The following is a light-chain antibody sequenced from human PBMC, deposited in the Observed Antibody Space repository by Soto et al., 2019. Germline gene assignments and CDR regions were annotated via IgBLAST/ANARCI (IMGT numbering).Light chain of an antibody. CDR3: QQYRRSPRT. V-gene: IGKV1-39*01. Sequence: DIQMTQPPSSLSASVGDRVTITCRASQSISSYLNWYQQKPGKAPKLLIYAASSLQSGVPSRFSGSGSGTDFTLTISRLEPEDFAVYYCQQYRRSPRTFGQGTTVEIK. J-gene: IGKJ1*01. CDR1: QSISSY. CDR2: AAS.